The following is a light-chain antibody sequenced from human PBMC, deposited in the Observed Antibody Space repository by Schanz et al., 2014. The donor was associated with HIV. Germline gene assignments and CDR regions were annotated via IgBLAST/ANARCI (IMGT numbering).Light chain of an antibody. CDR3: QQYNNWPPA. Sequence: DIKMPQSPSSLSASVGDRVTITCRARQSISSYLNWYQQKPGKAPKLLIYAASSLQSGVPSRFSGSGSGTDFTLTISSLQSEDFAVYYCQQYNNWPPAFGQGTKVEIK. V-gene: IGKV1-39*01. CDR2: AAS. J-gene: IGKJ1*01. CDR1: QSISSY.